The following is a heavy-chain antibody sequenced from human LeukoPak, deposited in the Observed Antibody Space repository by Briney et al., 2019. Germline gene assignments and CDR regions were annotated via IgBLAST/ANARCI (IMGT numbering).Heavy chain of an antibody. CDR3: ARDPRTMVRGVPAALRY. CDR1: GGTFSSYA. D-gene: IGHD3-10*01. CDR2: IIPIFGTA. Sequence: SVRVSCKASGGTFSSYAISWVRRAPGQGLEWMGGIIPIFGTANYAQKFQGRVTITADESTSTAYMELSSLRSEDTAVYYCARDPRTMVRGVPAALRYWGQGTLVTVSS. J-gene: IGHJ4*02. V-gene: IGHV1-69*13.